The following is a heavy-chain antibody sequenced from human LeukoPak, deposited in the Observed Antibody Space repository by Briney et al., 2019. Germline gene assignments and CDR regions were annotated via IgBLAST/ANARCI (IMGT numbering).Heavy chain of an antibody. J-gene: IGHJ3*02. CDR1: GGSISGYY. Sequence: PSETLSLTCTVPGGSISGYYWSWSRQAPGKGVEWIGNLYYNRGAWFKSSLKSRVTTSVDTSKNEFSLKLSSVTAADTAVYYCAREPAPDYGFGSEAFDIWGQGTMVTVSS. CDR2: LYYNRGA. D-gene: IGHD3-10*01. CDR3: AREPAPDYGFGSEAFDI. V-gene: IGHV4-59*12.